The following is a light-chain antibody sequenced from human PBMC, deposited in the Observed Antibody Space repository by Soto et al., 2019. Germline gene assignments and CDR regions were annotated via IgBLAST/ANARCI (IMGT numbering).Light chain of an antibody. CDR3: LQHNIYSRT. J-gene: IGKJ5*01. CDR2: DAS. CDR1: QVISND. V-gene: IGKV1-17*01. Sequence: IQMTQSPSSLPASVGDGDTITCRARQVISNDLGWYQQQPGKAPKRLMSDASSLPSGVPARFSGSGSGTEFTLTISSLQPEDFATYYCLQHNIYSRTFGQGTKLEIK.